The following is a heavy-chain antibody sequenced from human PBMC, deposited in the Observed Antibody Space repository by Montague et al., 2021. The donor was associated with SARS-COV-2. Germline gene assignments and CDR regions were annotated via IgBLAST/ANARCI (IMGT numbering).Heavy chain of an antibody. CDR3: ARQSGRLWGIAVAGAFDY. CDR1: GGSISSYY. D-gene: IGHD6-19*01. V-gene: IGHV4-59*08. J-gene: IGHJ4*02. Sequence: ETLSLTCTVSGGSISSYYWSWIRQPPGKGLEWIGYIYYSGSTNYNPSLKSRVTISVDTSKNQFSLKLSSVTAADTAVYYCARQSGRLWGIAVAGAFDYGGQGTLVTVSS. CDR2: IYYSGST.